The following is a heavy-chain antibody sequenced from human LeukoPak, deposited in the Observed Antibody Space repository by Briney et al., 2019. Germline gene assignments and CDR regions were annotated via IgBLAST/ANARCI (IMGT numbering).Heavy chain of an antibody. V-gene: IGHV4-34*01. Sequence: SETLSLTCAVYGGSFSGYYWSWIRQPPGKGLEWIGEINHSGSTNYNPSLKSRVTISVDTSKNQFSLKLSSVTAADTAVYYCARGLGSCRNFDYWGQGTLATVSS. D-gene: IGHD2-2*01. CDR2: INHSGST. CDR1: GGSFSGYY. CDR3: ARGLGSCRNFDY. J-gene: IGHJ4*02.